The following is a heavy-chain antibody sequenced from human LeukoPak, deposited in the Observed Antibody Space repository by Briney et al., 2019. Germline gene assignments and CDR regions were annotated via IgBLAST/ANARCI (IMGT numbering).Heavy chain of an antibody. CDR1: GYTFTSYG. CDR2: ISAYNGNT. CDR3: ARDTYSWNDDRLWEPLSP. Sequence: GASVKVSCKASGYTFTSYGISWVRQAPGQGLEWMGWISAYNGNTNYAQKLQGRVTMTTDTSTSTAYMELRSLRSDDTAVYYCARDTYSWNDDRLWEPLSPWGQGTLVTVSS. V-gene: IGHV1-18*01. J-gene: IGHJ5*02. D-gene: IGHD1-1*01.